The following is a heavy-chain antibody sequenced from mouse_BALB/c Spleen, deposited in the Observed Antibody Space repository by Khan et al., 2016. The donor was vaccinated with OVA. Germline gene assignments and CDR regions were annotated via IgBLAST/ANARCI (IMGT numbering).Heavy chain of an antibody. CDR1: GYSITSDYA. V-gene: IGHV3-2*02. J-gene: IGHJ4*01. Sequence: EVQPQESGPGLVKPSQSLSLTCTVTGYSITSDYAWNWIRQFPGNKLEWMGYISYSGSTKYNPALKSRISITRDTSKNQFFLQLNSVTTEDTATYYCARDGSRYNYAMDYWGQGTSVTVSS. D-gene: IGHD2-3*01. CDR3: ARDGSRYNYAMDY. CDR2: ISYSGST.